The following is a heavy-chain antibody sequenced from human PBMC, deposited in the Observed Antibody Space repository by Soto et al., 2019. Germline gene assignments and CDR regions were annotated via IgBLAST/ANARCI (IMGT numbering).Heavy chain of an antibody. CDR1: GFTFSSYA. V-gene: IGHV3-30-3*01. CDR2: ISDDGSNK. D-gene: IGHD3-22*01. Sequence: GGSLRLSCAASGFTFSSYAMHWVRQAPGKGLEWVAVISDDGSNKYYADSVKGRFTISRDNSKNTLYLQMNSLRAEDTAVYYCASPGGTYYYDSSGYSVDYWGQGTLVTVSS. J-gene: IGHJ4*02. CDR3: ASPGGTYYYDSSGYSVDY.